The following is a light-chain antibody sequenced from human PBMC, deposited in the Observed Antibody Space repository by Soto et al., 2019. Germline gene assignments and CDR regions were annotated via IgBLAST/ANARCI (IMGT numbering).Light chain of an antibody. CDR3: CSYAGDGVV. CDR2: DVN. Sequence: QSLLTQPASVSGSPGQSIIVSCTGTNSDVGRYDHVSWLQHSPGKAPKVVIYDVNNRPSGVSNRFSGSKSDNTAALTISGLQAEDEGDYYCCSYAGDGVVFGGGTKVTVL. V-gene: IGLV2-23*02. CDR1: NSDVGRYDH. J-gene: IGLJ2*01.